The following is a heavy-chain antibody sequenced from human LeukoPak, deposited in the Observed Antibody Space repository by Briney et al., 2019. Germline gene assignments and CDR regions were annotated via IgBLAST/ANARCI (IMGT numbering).Heavy chain of an antibody. J-gene: IGHJ4*02. CDR3: ARTLGVVAATPDYFDY. V-gene: IGHV4-4*07. CDR2: IYTSGST. D-gene: IGHD2-15*01. CDR1: GGSISSYY. Sequence: SETLSLTCTVSGGSISSYYWSWVRQPAGKGLEWIGRIYTSGSTNYNPSLKSRVTMSVDTSKNQFSLKPSSVTATYTAVYYCARTLGVVAATPDYFDYWGQGTLVTVSS.